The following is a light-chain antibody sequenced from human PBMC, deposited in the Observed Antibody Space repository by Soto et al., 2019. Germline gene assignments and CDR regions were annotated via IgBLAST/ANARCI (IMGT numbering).Light chain of an antibody. J-gene: IGKJ4*01. CDR2: GTS. Sequence: VITQAPATLLRSTAETATLSCRASQSVSKYLAWYRQIPGQAPRLLIYGTSNRATGIPDRISGSRSGTEFTLTISRLEPEDFAVYYCQQYGSSPLTFGGGTKVDIK. CDR3: QQYGSSPLT. CDR1: QSVSKY. V-gene: IGKV3-20*01.